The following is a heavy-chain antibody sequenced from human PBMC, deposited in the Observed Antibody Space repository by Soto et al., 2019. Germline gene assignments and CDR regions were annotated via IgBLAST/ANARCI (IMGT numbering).Heavy chain of an antibody. CDR3: ARARGNWFDP. V-gene: IGHV4-59*01. Sequence: QVQLQESGPGLVKPSETLSLTCTVSGGSISSYYWSWIRQPPGKGLEWIGYIYYSGSTNYNPSLRSRVTISVATSKSRFPLKLSSVTAADTAVYYCARARGNWFDPWGQGTLVTVSS. D-gene: IGHD3-10*01. J-gene: IGHJ5*02. CDR1: GGSISSYY. CDR2: IYYSGST.